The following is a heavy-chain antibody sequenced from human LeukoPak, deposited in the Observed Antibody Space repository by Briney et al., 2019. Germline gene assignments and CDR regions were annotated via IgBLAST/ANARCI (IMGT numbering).Heavy chain of an antibody. J-gene: IGHJ4*02. CDR3: ARGDEHCSSTSCYVLPFDY. V-gene: IGHV1-18*01. Sequence: ASVKVSCKASGYTFTSYGISWVRQAPGQGLEWMGWISAYNGNTNYAQKLQGRVTMTTDTSTSTAYMELRSLRSDDTAVYYCARGDEHCSSTSCYVLPFDYWGQGTLVTVSS. CDR2: ISAYNGNT. CDR1: GYTFTSYG. D-gene: IGHD2-2*01.